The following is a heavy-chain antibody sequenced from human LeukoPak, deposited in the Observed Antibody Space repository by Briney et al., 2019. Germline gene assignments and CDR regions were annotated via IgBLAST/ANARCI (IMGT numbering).Heavy chain of an antibody. CDR2: INPNSGGT. CDR1: GYTFTGYY. CDR3: ARGMELRFGHTAFYYYYYMDV. Sequence: ASVKVSCKASGYTFTGYYMHWVRQAPGQGLEWMGWINPNSGGTNYAQKFQGRVTMTRDTSISTAYMELSRLRSDDTAVYYCARGMELRFGHTAFYYYYYMDVWGKGTTVTVSS. J-gene: IGHJ6*03. V-gene: IGHV1-2*02. D-gene: IGHD1-7*01.